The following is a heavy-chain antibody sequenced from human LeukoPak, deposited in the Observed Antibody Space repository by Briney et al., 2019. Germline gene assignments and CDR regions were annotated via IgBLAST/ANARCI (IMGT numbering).Heavy chain of an antibody. V-gene: IGHV3-21*01. CDR1: GFTFSRYE. D-gene: IGHD3-22*01. Sequence: GGSLRLSCAASGFTFSRYELNWVRQAPGKGLEWVSSISSSSSYIYYADSVKGRFTISRDNAKNSLYLQMNSLRAEDTAVYYCARAISYGSSGYPDYWGQGTLVTVSS. J-gene: IGHJ4*02. CDR3: ARAISYGSSGYPDY. CDR2: ISSSSSYI.